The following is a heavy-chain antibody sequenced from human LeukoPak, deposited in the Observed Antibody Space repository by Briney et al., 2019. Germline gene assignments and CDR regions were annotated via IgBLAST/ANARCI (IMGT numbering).Heavy chain of an antibody. D-gene: IGHD6-13*01. J-gene: IGHJ4*02. CDR1: GFTFSSYS. CDR2: INSSSSYI. Sequence: GGSLRLSCAASGFTFSSYSMNWVRQAPGKGLEWVSSINSSSSYIYYADSVKGRFTISRDNAKNSLYLQMNSLRAEDTAVYYCARDKSSSWYLDYWGQGTLVTVSS. CDR3: ARDKSSSWYLDY. V-gene: IGHV3-21*01.